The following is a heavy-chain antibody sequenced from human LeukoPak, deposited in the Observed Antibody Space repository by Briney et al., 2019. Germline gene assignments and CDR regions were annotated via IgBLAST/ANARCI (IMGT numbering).Heavy chain of an antibody. J-gene: IGHJ3*02. CDR2: ISAYNGNT. CDR1: GYTFTSYG. V-gene: IGHV1-18*01. Sequence: ASVKVSCKASGYTFTSYGISWVRQAPGQGLEWMGWISAYNGNTNYAQKFQGRVTMTRDTSISTAYMELSRLRSDDTAVYYCARGSVTMIVVAILLGAFDIWGQGTMVTVSS. D-gene: IGHD3-22*01. CDR3: ARGSVTMIVVAILLGAFDI.